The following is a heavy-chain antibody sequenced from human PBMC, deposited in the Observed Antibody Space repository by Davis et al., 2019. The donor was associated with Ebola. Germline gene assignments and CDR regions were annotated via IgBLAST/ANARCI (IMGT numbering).Heavy chain of an antibody. J-gene: IGHJ4*02. CDR2: INPSGGST. V-gene: IGHV1-46*01. D-gene: IGHD1-20*01. Sequence: AASVKVSCKASGYTFTSYYMHWVRQAPGQGLEWMGIINPSGGSTSYAQKFQGRVTMTRDTSTSTVYMELSSLRSEDTAVYYCATLVGNWNGGDYWGQGTLVTVSS. CDR3: ATLVGNWNGGDY. CDR1: GYTFTSYY.